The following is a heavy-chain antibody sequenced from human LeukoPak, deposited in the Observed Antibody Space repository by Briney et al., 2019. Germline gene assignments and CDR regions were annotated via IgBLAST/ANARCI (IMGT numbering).Heavy chain of an antibody. Sequence: GGSLRLSCAASGFTFSSYSMNWVRQAPGKGLEWVSSISSSSSYIYYADSVKGRFTISRDNAKNSLYLQMNSLRAEDTAVYYCARERCSSTSCYEGGGFDYWGQGTLVTVSS. V-gene: IGHV3-21*01. D-gene: IGHD2-2*01. CDR3: ARERCSSTSCYEGGGFDY. CDR1: GFTFSSYS. CDR2: ISSSSSYI. J-gene: IGHJ4*02.